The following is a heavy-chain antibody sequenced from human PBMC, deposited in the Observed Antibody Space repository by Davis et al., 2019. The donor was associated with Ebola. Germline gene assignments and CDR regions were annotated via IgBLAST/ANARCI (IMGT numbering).Heavy chain of an antibody. Sequence: MPSETLSLTCAAYGGSFSGYSWSWIRQPPGKGLEWIGDIYYSGSTYYNPSLKSRVTISVDTSKNQFSLKLSSVTAADTAVYYCARGGHLSPYYDILTGYYWGYGMDVWGQGTTVTVSS. D-gene: IGHD3-9*01. CDR1: GGSFSGYS. CDR2: IYYSGST. CDR3: ARGGHLSPYYDILTGYYWGYGMDV. J-gene: IGHJ6*02. V-gene: IGHV4-34*01.